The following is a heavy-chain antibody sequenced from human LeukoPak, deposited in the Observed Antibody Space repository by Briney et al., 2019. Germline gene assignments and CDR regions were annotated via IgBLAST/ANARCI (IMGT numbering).Heavy chain of an antibody. CDR1: GFTFSSYA. CDR2: ISYDGSNK. Sequence: GGSLRLSCAASGFTFSSYAMHWVRQAPGMGLEWVAVISYDGSNKYYADSVKGRFAISRDNSKNTFYLQMNSLRAEDTAVYYCARDHGGSLSYGVDVWGQGTTVTVSS. CDR3: ARDHGGSLSYGVDV. D-gene: IGHD1-26*01. V-gene: IGHV3-30*09. J-gene: IGHJ6*02.